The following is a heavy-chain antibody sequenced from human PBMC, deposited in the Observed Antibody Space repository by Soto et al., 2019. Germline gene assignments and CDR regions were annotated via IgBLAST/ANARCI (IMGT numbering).Heavy chain of an antibody. D-gene: IGHD6-13*01. J-gene: IGHJ4*02. CDR1: GDRVSSTSAA. CDR2: TYYRSKWSN. Sequence: QVQLQQSGPGLVTPSQTLSLTCAIHGDRVSSTSAAWNWITQSPSSGLECLGRTYYRSKWSNDYAVSVKSLITISTNTSKNQFSLRLNSVTPEDTAVYYCARDQWHKEGVADRLDYWGQGTLVTVCS. V-gene: IGHV6-1*01. CDR3: ARDQWHKEGVADRLDY.